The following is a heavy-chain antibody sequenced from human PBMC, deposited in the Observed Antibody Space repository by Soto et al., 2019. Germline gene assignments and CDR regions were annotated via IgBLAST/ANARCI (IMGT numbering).Heavy chain of an antibody. V-gene: IGHV5-51*01. Sequence: GESLKISCKGSGYSFTSYWIGWVRQMPGKGLEWMGIISPGDSDSSYSPSFQGQVTISADMSISTAYLQWSSLKASDTAMYYCARHMTRIAARIWFDPWGHGTLVTVSS. CDR1: GYSFTSYW. CDR2: ISPGDSDS. CDR3: ARHMTRIAARIWFDP. J-gene: IGHJ5*02. D-gene: IGHD6-6*01.